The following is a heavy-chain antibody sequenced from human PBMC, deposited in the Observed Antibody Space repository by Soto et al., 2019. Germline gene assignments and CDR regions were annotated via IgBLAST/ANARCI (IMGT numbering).Heavy chain of an antibody. V-gene: IGHV3-23*01. J-gene: IGHJ4*02. CDR2: ISGSGGST. CDR1: GFTFSSYA. Sequence: GGSLRLSCAASGFTFSSYAMSWVRQAPGKGLEWVSAISGSGGSTYYADSVKGRFTISRDNSKNTLYLQMNSLRAEDTAVYYCAKGTGSGSYYYPIAYWGQGTLVTVSS. D-gene: IGHD1-26*01. CDR3: AKGTGSGSYYYPIAY.